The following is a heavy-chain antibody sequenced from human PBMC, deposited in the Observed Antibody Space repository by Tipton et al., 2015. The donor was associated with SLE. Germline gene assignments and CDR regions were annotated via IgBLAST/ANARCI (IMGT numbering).Heavy chain of an antibody. D-gene: IGHD3-22*01. CDR2: ISSSGSTI. J-gene: IGHJ4*02. V-gene: IGHV3-11*04. CDR1: GFTFSDYY. CDR3: AREGYSRYYYDSSGYAYFDY. Sequence: SLRLSCAASGFTFSDYYMSWIRQAPGKGLEWVSYISSSGSTIYYADSVKGRFTISRDNAKNSLYLQMNSLRAEDTAVYYCAREGYSRYYYDSSGYAYFDYWGQGTLVTVSS.